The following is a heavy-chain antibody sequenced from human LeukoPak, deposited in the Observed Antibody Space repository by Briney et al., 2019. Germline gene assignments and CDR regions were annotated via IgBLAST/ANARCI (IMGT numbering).Heavy chain of an antibody. V-gene: IGHV4-34*01. CDR1: GGSFSGYY. J-gene: IGHJ5*02. Sequence: SETLSLTRAVYGGSFSGYYWSWIRQPPGKGLEWIGEINHSGSTNYNPSLKSRVTISVDTSKNQFSLKLSSATAADTAVYYCARGGYSYGYPANWFDPWGQGTLVTVSS. D-gene: IGHD5-18*01. CDR3: ARGGYSYGYPANWFDP. CDR2: INHSGST.